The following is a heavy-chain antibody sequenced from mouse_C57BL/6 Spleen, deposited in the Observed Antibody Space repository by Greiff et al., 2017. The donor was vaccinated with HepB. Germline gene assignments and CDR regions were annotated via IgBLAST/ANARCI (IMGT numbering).Heavy chain of an antibody. CDR2: ISSGGDYI. CDR3: TRDLYYDYDEEGTWFAY. J-gene: IGHJ3*01. V-gene: IGHV5-9-1*02. CDR1: GFTFSSYA. Sequence: EVKLMESGEGLVKPGGSLKLSCAASGFTFSSYAMSWVRQTPEKRLEWVAYISSGGDYIYYADTVKGRFTISRDNARNTLYLQMSSLKSEDTAMDYCTRDLYYDYDEEGTWFAYWGQGTLVTVSA. D-gene: IGHD2-4*01.